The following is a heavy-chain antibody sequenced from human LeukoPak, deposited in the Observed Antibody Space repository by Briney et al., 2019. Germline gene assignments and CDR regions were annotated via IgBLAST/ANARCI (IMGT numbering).Heavy chain of an antibody. V-gene: IGHV7-4-1*02. CDR3: ARAGAARLSHDY. D-gene: IGHD6-6*01. CDR2: INTNTGNP. CDR1: GYSFSGYG. Sequence: GASVKVSCEASGYSFSGYGMLWVRQAPGQGLEYMGWINTNTGNPTYAQGFTGRFVFSLDTSVNTAYLQISSLMAEDTAVYYCARAGAARLSHDYWGQGTLVTVSS. J-gene: IGHJ4*02.